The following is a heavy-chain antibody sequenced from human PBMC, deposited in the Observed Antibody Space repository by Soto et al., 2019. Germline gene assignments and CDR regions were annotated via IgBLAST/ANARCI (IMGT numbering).Heavy chain of an antibody. CDR2: IIPIFGTA. D-gene: IGHD2-2*01. V-gene: IGHV1-69*01. J-gene: IGHJ5*02. Sequence: SCKASGGTFSSYAISWVRQAPGQGLEWMGGIIPIFGTANYAQKFQGRVTITADGSTSTAYMELSSLRSEDTAVYYCARRYCSSTSCYPLRTNWFDPWGQGTLVTVSS. CDR1: GGTFSSYA. CDR3: ARRYCSSTSCYPLRTNWFDP.